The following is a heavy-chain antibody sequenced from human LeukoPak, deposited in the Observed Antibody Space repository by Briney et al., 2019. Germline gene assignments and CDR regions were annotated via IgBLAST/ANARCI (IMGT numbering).Heavy chain of an antibody. CDR2: ISSSSSYI. D-gene: IGHD4-17*01. CDR1: GFTFSSYS. CDR3: ARGPRHNGDYLSGYYYYYMDV. J-gene: IGHJ6*03. Sequence: GGSLRLSCAASGFTFSSYSMNWVRQAPGKGLEWVSSISSSSSYIYYADSVKGRFTISRDNAKNSLYLQMNSLRAEDTAVYYCARGPRHNGDYLSGYYYYYMDVWGKGTTVTVSS. V-gene: IGHV3-21*01.